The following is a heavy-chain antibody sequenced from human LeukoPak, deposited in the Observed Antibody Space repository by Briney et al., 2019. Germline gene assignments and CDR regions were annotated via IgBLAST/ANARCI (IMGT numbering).Heavy chain of an antibody. CDR3: ARAAVAGLGYFDY. V-gene: IGHV3-53*01. J-gene: IGHJ4*02. CDR1: GFTVSSNY. D-gene: IGHD6-19*01. Sequence: GGSLRLSCAASGFTVSSNYMSWVRQAPGKGLEWVSVIYSGGSTYYADSVKGRFTISRDNPKNTLYLQMNSLRAEDTAVYYCARAAVAGLGYFDYWGQGTLVTVSS. CDR2: IYSGGST.